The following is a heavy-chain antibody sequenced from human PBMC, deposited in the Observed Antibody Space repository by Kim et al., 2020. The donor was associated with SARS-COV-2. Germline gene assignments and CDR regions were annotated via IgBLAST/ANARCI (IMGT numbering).Heavy chain of an antibody. Sequence: DTVKGRFTIPRNNAKNSLYLQMNSLRAEDTAVYYCARDFRWLLSSAGFDYWGQGTLVTVSS. CDR3: ARDFRWLLSSAGFDY. D-gene: IGHD3-3*01. V-gene: IGHV3-7*01. J-gene: IGHJ4*02.